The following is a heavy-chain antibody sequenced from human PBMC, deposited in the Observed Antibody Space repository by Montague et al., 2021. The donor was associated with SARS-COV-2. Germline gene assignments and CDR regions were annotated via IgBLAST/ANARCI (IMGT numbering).Heavy chain of an antibody. CDR2: EYYNGDT. CDR3: ARCWAFDP. CDR1: GGSTTSHN. Sequence: SETLSLTCTVSGGSTTSHNWNWIRQSPGERPEWIGYEYYNGDTKYNPSLQSRVTISIDTSANQFSLRLNTVTTADTAVSFCARCWAFDPWGQGRLVTVSS. V-gene: IGHV4-59*08. J-gene: IGHJ1*01. D-gene: IGHD3-9*01.